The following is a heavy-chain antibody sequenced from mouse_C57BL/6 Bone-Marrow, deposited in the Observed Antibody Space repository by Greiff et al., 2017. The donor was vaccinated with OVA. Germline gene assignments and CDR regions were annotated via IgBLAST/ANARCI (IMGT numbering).Heavy chain of an antibody. Sequence: VQVVESGAELARPGASVKLSCKASGYTFTSYGISWVKQRTGQGLEWIGEIYPRSGNTYYNEKFKGKATLTADKSSSTAYMELRSLTSEDSAVYFCARSGIIFAYWGQGTLVTVSA. V-gene: IGHV1-81*01. J-gene: IGHJ3*01. CDR2: IYPRSGNT. CDR1: GYTFTSYG. D-gene: IGHD1-2*01. CDR3: ARSGIIFAY.